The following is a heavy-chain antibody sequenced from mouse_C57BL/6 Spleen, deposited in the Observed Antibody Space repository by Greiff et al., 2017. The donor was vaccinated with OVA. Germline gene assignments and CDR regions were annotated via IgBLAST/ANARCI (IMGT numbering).Heavy chain of an antibody. D-gene: IGHD2-13*01. J-gene: IGHJ4*01. CDR2: IDPSDSET. CDR3: ARGDYRGYYALDY. CDR1: GYTFTSYW. V-gene: IGHV1-52*01. Sequence: QVQLQQPGAELVRPGSSVKLSCKASGYTFTSYWMHWVKQRPIQGLEWIGNIDPSDSETHSNHTFKDKATLTVDTYSSTAYMQLSSLTSQDSAVYYWARGDYRGYYALDYWGQGTSVTVSS.